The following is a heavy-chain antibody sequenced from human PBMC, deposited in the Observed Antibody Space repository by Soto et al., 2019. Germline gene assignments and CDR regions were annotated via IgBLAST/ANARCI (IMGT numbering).Heavy chain of an antibody. V-gene: IGHV4-61*01. Sequence: SETLSLTCTVSGGSVSSGSYYWSWIRQPPGKGLEWIGYIYYSGSTNYNPSLKSRVTISVDTSKNQFSLKLSSVTAADTAVYYCARGFRYWGQGTLVTVSS. J-gene: IGHJ4*02. CDR3: ARGFRY. CDR1: GGSVSSGSYY. CDR2: IYYSGST.